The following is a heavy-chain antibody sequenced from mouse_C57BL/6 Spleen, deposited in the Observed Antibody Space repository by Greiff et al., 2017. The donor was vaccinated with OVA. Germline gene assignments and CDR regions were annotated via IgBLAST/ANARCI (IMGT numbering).Heavy chain of an antibody. CDR2: IDPETGGT. D-gene: IGHD1-1*02. CDR3: KRDYGPYYFDY. V-gene: IGHV1-15*01. CDR1: GYTFTDYE. J-gene: IGHJ2*01. Sequence: VQLQPSGAELVRPGASVTLSCKASGYTFTDYEMHWVKQTPVHGLEWICAIDPETGGTAYNQKFKGKAILTADKSSSTAYMELRSLTSEDSAVDYCKRDYGPYYFDYRGQGTTLTVSS.